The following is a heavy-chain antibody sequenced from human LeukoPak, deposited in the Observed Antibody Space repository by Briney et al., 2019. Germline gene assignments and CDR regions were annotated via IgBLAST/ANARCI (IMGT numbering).Heavy chain of an antibody. J-gene: IGHJ4*02. V-gene: IGHV1-2*06. Sequence: ASVKVSCKASGYTFTSYGISWVRQAPGQGLEWMGRINPNSGGTNYAQKFQGRVTMTRDTSISSVYMELSRLRSDDTAVYYCARDLTYSSGYEPGFGYWGQGTLVTVSS. CDR2: INPNSGGT. CDR1: GYTFTSYG. CDR3: ARDLTYSSGYEPGFGY. D-gene: IGHD3-22*01.